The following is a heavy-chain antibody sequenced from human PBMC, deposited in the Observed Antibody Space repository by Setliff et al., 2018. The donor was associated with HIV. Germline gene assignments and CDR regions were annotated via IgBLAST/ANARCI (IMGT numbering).Heavy chain of an antibody. D-gene: IGHD6-19*01. CDR1: GGSISGYY. V-gene: IGHV4-34*01. CDR3: ARGVRDNSGWSSYYFDY. CDR2: VTHSGRT. J-gene: IGHJ4*02. Sequence: PSETLSLTCTVSGGSISGYYWSWIRQPPGKGLEWIGEVTHSGRTNYNPSLESRVTTSVDTSKKQFSQRLTPVTAADTAVYYCARGVRDNSGWSSYYFDYWGQGTLVTVSS.